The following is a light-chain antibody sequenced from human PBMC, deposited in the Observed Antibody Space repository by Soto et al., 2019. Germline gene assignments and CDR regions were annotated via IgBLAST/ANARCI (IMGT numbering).Light chain of an antibody. Sequence: DIQMTQSPSTLSASVGDRVTITCRASQSISSWLAWYQQKPGKAPKLLIYAASNLESGVPSRFSGGGSGTEFSLTISSLQPDDFATYYCQQYNYFWAFGQGTRVEIK. V-gene: IGKV1-5*01. CDR2: AAS. J-gene: IGKJ1*01. CDR1: QSISSW. CDR3: QQYNYFWA.